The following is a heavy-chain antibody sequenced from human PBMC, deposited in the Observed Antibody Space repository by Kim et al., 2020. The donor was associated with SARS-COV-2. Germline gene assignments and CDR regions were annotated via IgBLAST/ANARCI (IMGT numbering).Heavy chain of an antibody. V-gene: IGHV3-33*01. Sequence: GGSLRLSCAASGFTFSSYGMHWVRQAPGKGLEWVAVIWYDGSNKYYADAVKGRFTISRDNSKNTLYLQMNSLRAEDTAVYYCARDVFPRRIVVVTAIGPYFYGMDVWGQGTTVTVSS. J-gene: IGHJ6*02. CDR2: IWYDGSNK. CDR3: ARDVFPRRIVVVTAIGPYFYGMDV. CDR1: GFTFSSYG. D-gene: IGHD2-21*02.